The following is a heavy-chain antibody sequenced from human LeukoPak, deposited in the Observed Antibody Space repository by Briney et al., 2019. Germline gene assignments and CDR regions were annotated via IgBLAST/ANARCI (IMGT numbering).Heavy chain of an antibody. CDR1: GASVTDYY. V-gene: IGHV4-59*02. CDR2: IHHSGNS. J-gene: IGHJ5*02. D-gene: IGHD7-27*01. CDR3: TRGHWGLQS. Sequence: PSKTLSLTCTVSGASVTDYYWSWIRQSPGKGLEWISYIHHSGNSDYNPSLRSRVTTSLDTSKNQFSLNLISVTAADTAVYYCTRGHWGLQSWSQGTLVTVSS.